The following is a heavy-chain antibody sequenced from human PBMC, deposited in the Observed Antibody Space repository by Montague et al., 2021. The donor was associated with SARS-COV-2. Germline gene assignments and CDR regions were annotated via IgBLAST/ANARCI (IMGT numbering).Heavy chain of an antibody. V-gene: IGHV1-58*01. CDR1: GFTFTSSA. J-gene: IGHJ1*01. D-gene: IGHD4-17*01. CDR2: IVVGSGNT. CDR3: AALMTTVTTSVS. Sequence: SVKVCCKASGFTFTSSAVQWVRQARGQRLEWIGWIVVGSGNTKYAQNFHDRVTITRDMSTSTAYMEVSSLRSEDTAVYYCAALMTTVTTSVSWGQGTLITVSS.